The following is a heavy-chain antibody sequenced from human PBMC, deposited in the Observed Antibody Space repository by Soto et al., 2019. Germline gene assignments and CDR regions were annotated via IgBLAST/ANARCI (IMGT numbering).Heavy chain of an antibody. J-gene: IGHJ5*02. V-gene: IGHV1-69*06. D-gene: IGHD6-6*01. CDR2: IIPMCGTA. CDR1: GGTFSSYA. Sequence: QVQLVQSWSEVKKPGSSVKVSCQASGGTFSSYAISWVRQAPGQGLEWMGEIIPMCGTANYAQKYQGRVTITADKSTSTAYMELSTLRSDDTDVYYCARGSIQAVVWFDPWGEGSLVTVSS. CDR3: ARGSIQAVVWFDP.